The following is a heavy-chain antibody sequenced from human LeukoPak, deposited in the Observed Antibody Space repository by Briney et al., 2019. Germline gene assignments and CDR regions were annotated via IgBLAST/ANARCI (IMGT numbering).Heavy chain of an antibody. D-gene: IGHD3-10*01. Sequence: PSETLSLTCTVSGGSISSSSYYWGWIRQPPGKGLEWIGSIYYSGSTYYNPSLKSRVTISVDASKNQFSLKLSSVTAADTAVYYCARDPYGPPGMDVWGQGTTVTVSS. V-gene: IGHV4-39*07. CDR1: GGSISSSSYY. J-gene: IGHJ6*02. CDR2: IYYSGST. CDR3: ARDPYGPPGMDV.